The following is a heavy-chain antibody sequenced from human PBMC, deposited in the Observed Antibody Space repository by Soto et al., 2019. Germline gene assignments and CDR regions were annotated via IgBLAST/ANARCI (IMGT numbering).Heavy chain of an antibody. V-gene: IGHV4-31*02. CDR3: ARILLGYCSGGSCYPTPTFDY. Sequence: SETLSLTXTVSGGSISSGGYYWSWIRQHPGKGLEWIGYIYYSGSTYYNPSLKSRVTISVDTSKNQFSLKLSSVTAADTAVYYCARILLGYCSGGSCYPTPTFDYWGQGTLVTVSS. CDR1: GGSISSGGYY. D-gene: IGHD2-15*01. J-gene: IGHJ4*02. CDR2: IYYSGST.